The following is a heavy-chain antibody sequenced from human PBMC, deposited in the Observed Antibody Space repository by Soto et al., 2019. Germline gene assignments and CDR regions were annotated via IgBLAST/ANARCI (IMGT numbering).Heavy chain of an antibody. CDR3: ARDCSGGSCHLYNWFDP. Sequence: QVQLVQSGAEVKKPGSSVKVSCKASAGTFSSYTISWVRQAPGQGLEWMGRIIPILGIANYAQKFQGRVTITADKSTSTAYMELSSLRSDDTAVYYCARDCSGGSCHLYNWFDPWGQGTLVTVSS. CDR2: IIPILGIA. J-gene: IGHJ5*02. D-gene: IGHD2-15*01. CDR1: AGTFSSYT. V-gene: IGHV1-69*08.